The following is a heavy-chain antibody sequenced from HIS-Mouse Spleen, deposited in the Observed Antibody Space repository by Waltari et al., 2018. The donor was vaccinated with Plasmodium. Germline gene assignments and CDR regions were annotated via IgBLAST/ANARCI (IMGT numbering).Heavy chain of an antibody. CDR2: IDWDDDK. Sequence: QVTLRESGPALVKPTQTLTLTCTFSGFSLSTSGMCVSWIRQPPGKALEWLARIDWDDDKYYSTSLKTRLTISKDTSKNQVVLTMTNMDPVDTATYYCARTTYSSSSAKYYYGMDVWGQGTTVTVSS. CDR1: GFSLSTSGMC. V-gene: IGHV2-70*15. D-gene: IGHD6-6*01. CDR3: ARTTYSSSSAKYYYGMDV. J-gene: IGHJ6*02.